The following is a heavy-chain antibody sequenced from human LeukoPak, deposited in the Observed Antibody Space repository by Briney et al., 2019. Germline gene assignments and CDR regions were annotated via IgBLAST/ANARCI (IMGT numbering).Heavy chain of an antibody. V-gene: IGHV4-59*01. CDR2: IHYDGSA. Sequence: TSETLSLTCTVSGGSISRYYWNWIRQPPGKGLEWIGDIHYDGSANYSPSPKSRVTIVVDTSKNQFSLKMNSVTAADTAVYYCARNLRYSSRGIDHWGQGTLVTVSS. D-gene: IGHD2-2*01. CDR3: ARNLRYSSRGIDH. CDR1: GGSISRYY. J-gene: IGHJ4*02.